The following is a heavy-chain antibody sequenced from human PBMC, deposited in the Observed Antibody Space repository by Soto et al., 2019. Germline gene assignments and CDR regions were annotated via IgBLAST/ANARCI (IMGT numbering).Heavy chain of an antibody. D-gene: IGHD3-22*01. CDR1: GFSLSNPRMG. CDR2: IFSNDDK. J-gene: IGHJ4*02. Sequence: QVSLKESGPVLVKPTETLTLTCTVSGFSLSNPRMGVSWIRQPPGKALEWLAHIFSNDDKSYSTSLKSRVTISKDTSKSQVVLTMTNMDPVDTATYYCALVYDSSGYEYWGQGTLVTVSS. CDR3: ALVYDSSGYEY. V-gene: IGHV2-26*01.